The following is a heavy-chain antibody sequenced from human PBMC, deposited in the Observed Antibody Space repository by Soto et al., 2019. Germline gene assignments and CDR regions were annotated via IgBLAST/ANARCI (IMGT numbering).Heavy chain of an antibody. CDR2: IWYDGSNK. V-gene: IGHV3-33*01. D-gene: IGHD2-2*01. J-gene: IGHJ6*02. CDR1: GFSFSSYG. Sequence: PXVSLRLTCAACGFSFSSYGMHWVRQAPGKGLEWVAVIWYDGSNKYYADSVKGRFTISRDNSKNTLYLQMNSLRAEDTAVYYCPRDLGHQIFYYYYGMDVCGQGTTVTVS. CDR3: PRDLGHQIFYYYYGMDV.